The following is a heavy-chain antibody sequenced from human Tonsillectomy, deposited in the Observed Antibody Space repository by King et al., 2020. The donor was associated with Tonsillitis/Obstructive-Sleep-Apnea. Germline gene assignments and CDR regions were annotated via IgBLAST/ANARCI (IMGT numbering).Heavy chain of an antibody. V-gene: IGHV3-13*01. J-gene: IGHJ5*02. CDR3: ARAESGVVPMFDP. CDR1: GFSFSSYD. Sequence: VQLVESGGGLVQPGGSLRLSCAASGFSFSSYDMHWVRLVIGKGLEWVSSIGTAGNTYYPGSVKGRLTISRENAKNSLHLQMNGLRAGDTAVYYCARAESGVVPMFDPWGQGTLVTVSS. CDR2: IGTAGNT. D-gene: IGHD2-15*01.